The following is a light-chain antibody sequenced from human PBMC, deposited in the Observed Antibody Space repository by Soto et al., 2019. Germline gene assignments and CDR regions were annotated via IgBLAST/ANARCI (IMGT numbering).Light chain of an antibody. V-gene: IGLV2-14*01. CDR3: SSYTTSSARV. Sequence: QSVLTQPASVSGSPGQPITISCTGTSSDVGGYNYVSWYQQRPGKAPKLMIYEVNNRPSGVSYRFSGSKSGNTASLTISGLQAEDEADYFCSSYTTSSARVFGGGTKLTVL. CDR1: SSDVGGYNY. J-gene: IGLJ2*01. CDR2: EVN.